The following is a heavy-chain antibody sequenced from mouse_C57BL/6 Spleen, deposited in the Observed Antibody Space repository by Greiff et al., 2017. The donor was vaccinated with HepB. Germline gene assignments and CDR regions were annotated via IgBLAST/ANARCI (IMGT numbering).Heavy chain of an antibody. Sequence: EVQLVESGGGLVKPGGSLKLSCAASGFTFSSYAMSWVRQTPEKRLEWVATISDGGSYTYYPDNVKGRFTISRDNAKNNLYLQMSHLKSEDTAMYYCARDYYCSSYPFFDYWGQGTTLTVSS. CDR2: ISDGGSYT. CDR3: ARDYYCSSYPFFDY. V-gene: IGHV5-4*01. J-gene: IGHJ2*01. D-gene: IGHD1-1*01. CDR1: GFTFSSYA.